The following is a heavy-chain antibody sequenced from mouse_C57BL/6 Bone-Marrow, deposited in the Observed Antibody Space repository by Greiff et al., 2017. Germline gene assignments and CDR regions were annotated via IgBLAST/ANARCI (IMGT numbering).Heavy chain of an antibody. D-gene: IGHD1-1*01. V-gene: IGHV1-55*01. Sequence: QVQLQQPGAELVKPGASVKMSCKASGYTFTSYWITWVKQRPGQGLEWIGDIYPGSGSTNYNEKFKSKATLTVDTSPSTAYMQLSSLTSEDSAVYYGARSLITTVVARGYWGQGTTLTVSS. J-gene: IGHJ2*01. CDR2: IYPGSGST. CDR3: ARSLITTVVARGY. CDR1: GYTFTSYW.